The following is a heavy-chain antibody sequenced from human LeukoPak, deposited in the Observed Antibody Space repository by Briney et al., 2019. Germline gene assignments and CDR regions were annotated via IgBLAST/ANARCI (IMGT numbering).Heavy chain of an antibody. J-gene: IGHJ4*02. Sequence: ASVTLSCTASGGTFSSYAISWVRQAPGQGLEWMGGIIPIFGTANYAQKFQGRVTITADESTSTAYMELSSLRSEDTAVYYCARVSSGDSSSHATFDYWGQGTLVTVSS. CDR2: IIPIFGTA. CDR3: ARVSSGDSSSHATFDY. D-gene: IGHD6-13*01. CDR1: GGTFSSYA. V-gene: IGHV1-69*13.